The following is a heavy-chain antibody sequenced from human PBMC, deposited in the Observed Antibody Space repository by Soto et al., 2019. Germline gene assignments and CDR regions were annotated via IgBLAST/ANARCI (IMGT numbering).Heavy chain of an antibody. D-gene: IGHD6-13*01. V-gene: IGHV4-30-4*01. CDR1: GGSISSGDYY. Sequence: SSETLSLTCTVSGGSISSGDYYWSWIRQPPGKGLEWIGYIYYSGSTYYNPSLKSRVTISVDTSKNQFSLKLSSVTAADTAVYYCARDMIRGYSSSWSGDGMDVWGQGTTVTVSS. CDR2: IYYSGST. J-gene: IGHJ6*02. CDR3: ARDMIRGYSSSWSGDGMDV.